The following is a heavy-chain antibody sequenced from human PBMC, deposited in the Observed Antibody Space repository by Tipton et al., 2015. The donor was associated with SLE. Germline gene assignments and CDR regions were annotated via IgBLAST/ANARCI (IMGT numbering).Heavy chain of an antibody. CDR1: GGSISSSNW. V-gene: IGHV4-4*02. J-gene: IGHJ4*02. CDR2: INDSGST. Sequence: TLSLTCAVSGGSISSSNWWSWVRQPPGKGLEWIGEINDSGSTNYNPSLKSRVTISVDTSKNQFSLKLSSVTAADTAVYYCARARTSYFDYWGQGTLVTVSS. D-gene: IGHD1-14*01. CDR3: ARARTSYFDY.